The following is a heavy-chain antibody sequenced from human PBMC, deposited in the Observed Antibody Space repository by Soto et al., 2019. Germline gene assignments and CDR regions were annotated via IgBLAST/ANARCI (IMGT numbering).Heavy chain of an antibody. CDR1: GYTFTSYA. CDR3: ARVGTSYHGMDV. J-gene: IGHJ6*02. D-gene: IGHD1-7*01. Sequence: VASVKVSCKASGYTFTSYAMHWVRQAPGQRLEWMGWINAGNGNTKYSQKFQGRVTITRDTSASTAYMELSSLRSEDTAVYYCARVGTSYHGMDVWGQGTTVTVSS. CDR2: INAGNGNT. V-gene: IGHV1-3*01.